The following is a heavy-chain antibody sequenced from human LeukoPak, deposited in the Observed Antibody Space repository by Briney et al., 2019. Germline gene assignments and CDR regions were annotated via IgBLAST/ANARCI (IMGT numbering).Heavy chain of an antibody. Sequence: SETLSLTCTVSGASITSCYWSWIRQPPGKGLEWIGYVSHSGSTNYNPSFKSRVTISVDTSTNQFSLKLSSVTAADTAFYYCARVDQGDNGYDQAFDYWGQGTLVTASS. CDR2: VSHSGST. V-gene: IGHV4-59*01. D-gene: IGHD5-12*01. CDR3: ARVDQGDNGYDQAFDY. J-gene: IGHJ4*02. CDR1: GASITSCY.